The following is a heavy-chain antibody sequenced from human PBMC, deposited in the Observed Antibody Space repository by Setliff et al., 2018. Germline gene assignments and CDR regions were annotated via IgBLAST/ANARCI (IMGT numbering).Heavy chain of an antibody. CDR3: ARSDHLVVDGFDV. V-gene: IGHV1-2*04. D-gene: IGHD3-16*01. J-gene: IGHJ3*01. Sequence: ASVKVSCKASGDTFSSSAISWVRQAPGQGLEWMGWINPKTGGTNLAQKFQGWVSMTRGTSITTAYMELSRLTSDDMAVYFCARSDHLVVDGFDVWGQGTMVTVSS. CDR1: GDTFSSSA. CDR2: INPKTGGT.